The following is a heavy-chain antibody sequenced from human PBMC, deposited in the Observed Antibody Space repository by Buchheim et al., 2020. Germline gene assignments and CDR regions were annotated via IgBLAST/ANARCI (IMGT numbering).Heavy chain of an antibody. Sequence: EVQVVESGGGLVKPGGSLRLSCTTSGLTFTNAWVNWVRQAPGKGLEWIAQIKRETDGGTTDYAAPVKDRFTISRDDSKTSSGLQMNSLKREDSAMYYCTTMIPLPGVPFGYGGQGT. V-gene: IGHV3-15*01. J-gene: IGHJ4*02. D-gene: IGHD2-21*01. CDR3: TTMIPLPGVPFGY. CDR1: GLTFTNAW. CDR2: IKRETDGGTT.